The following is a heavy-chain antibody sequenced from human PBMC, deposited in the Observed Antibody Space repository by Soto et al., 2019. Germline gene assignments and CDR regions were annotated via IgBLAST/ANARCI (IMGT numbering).Heavy chain of an antibody. CDR2: IIPILGIA. D-gene: IGHD4-17*01. J-gene: IGHJ4*02. V-gene: IGHV1-69*04. CDR1: GGTFSSYT. Sequence: SVKVSCKASGGTFSSYTISWVRQAPGQGLEWMGRIIPILGIANYAQKFQGRVTITADKSTSTAYMELSSLRSEDTAVYYCARDRIPLTTVTTGFDYWGQGTLVTVSS. CDR3: ARDRIPLTTVTTGFDY.